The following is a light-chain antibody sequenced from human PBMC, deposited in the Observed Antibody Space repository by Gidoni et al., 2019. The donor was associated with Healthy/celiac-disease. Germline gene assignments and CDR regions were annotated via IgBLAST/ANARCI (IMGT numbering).Light chain of an antibody. CDR2: DAS. CDR1: LSVSSY. V-gene: IGKV3-11*01. CDR3: QQRSNWPPRLT. Sequence: ELVLTPSPATLSLSPGVRATLSCRASLSVSSYLAWYQQKPGQAPRLLIYDASNRATGIPARFSGSGSGTDFTLTISSLEPEDFAVYYCQQRSNWPPRLTFGGGTKVEIK. J-gene: IGKJ4*01.